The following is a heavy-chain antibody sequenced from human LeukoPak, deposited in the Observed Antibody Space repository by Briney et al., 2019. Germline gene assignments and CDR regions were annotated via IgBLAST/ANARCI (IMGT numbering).Heavy chain of an antibody. Sequence: GGSLRLSCAASGFSFSGYGMHWVRQAPGKGLEWVTFIRYDGSNQYYADSVKGRFTISRDNSKNTLYLQMNSLRSEDTAVYYCAKGGSGNWPVDYWGQGTLVTDSS. CDR3: AKGGSGNWPVDY. V-gene: IGHV3-30*02. D-gene: IGHD6-25*01. CDR2: IRYDGSNQ. CDR1: GFSFSGYG. J-gene: IGHJ4*02.